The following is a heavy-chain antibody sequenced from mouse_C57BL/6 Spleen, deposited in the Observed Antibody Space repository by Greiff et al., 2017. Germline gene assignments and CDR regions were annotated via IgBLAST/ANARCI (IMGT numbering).Heavy chain of an antibody. D-gene: IGHD2-3*01. J-gene: IGHJ1*03. V-gene: IGHV5-9*01. CDR3: ARHDGYYDWYCDV. CDR1: GFTFSSYT. CDR2: ISGGGGNT. Sequence: EVQLVESGGGLVKPGGSLKLSCAASGFTFSSYTMSWVRQTPEKRLEWVATISGGGGNTYYPDSVKGRFTISRDNAKNTLYLQMSSLMSEDTALYYCARHDGYYDWYCDVWGTGTTVTVSS.